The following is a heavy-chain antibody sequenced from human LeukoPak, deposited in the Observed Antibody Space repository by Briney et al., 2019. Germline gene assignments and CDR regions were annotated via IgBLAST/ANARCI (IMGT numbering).Heavy chain of an antibody. CDR2: IGTAGDT. CDR1: GFTFSSYD. CDR3: ARGGYCSSTSCYDFDY. V-gene: IGHV3-13*01. Sequence: GGSLRLSCAASGFTFSSYDMHWVRQATGKGLEWVSAIGTAGDTYYPGSVKGRSTISRENAKNSLYLQMNSLRAGDTAVYYCARGGYCSSTSCYDFDYWGQGTLVTVSS. D-gene: IGHD2-2*01. J-gene: IGHJ4*02.